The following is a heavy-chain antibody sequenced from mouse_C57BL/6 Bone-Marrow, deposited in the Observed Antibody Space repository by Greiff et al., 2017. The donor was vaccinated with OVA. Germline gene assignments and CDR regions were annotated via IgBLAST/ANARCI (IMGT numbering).Heavy chain of an antibody. CDR3: ARDHGSSPYWYFDV. Sequence: EVQLQESGPGMVKPSQSLSLTCTVTGYSITSGYDWHWIRHFPGNKLEWMGYISYSGSTNYNPSLKSRISITHDTSKNHFFLKLNSVTTEDTATDYCARDHGSSPYWYFDVWGTGTTVTVSS. J-gene: IGHJ1*03. V-gene: IGHV3-1*01. CDR1: GYSITSGYD. D-gene: IGHD1-1*01. CDR2: ISYSGST.